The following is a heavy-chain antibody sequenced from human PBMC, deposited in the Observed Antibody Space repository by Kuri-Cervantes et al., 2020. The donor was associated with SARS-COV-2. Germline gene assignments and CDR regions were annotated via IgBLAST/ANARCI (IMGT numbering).Heavy chain of an antibody. Sequence: SETLSLTCTVSGGSISSSSYYRGWIRQPPGKGLEWIGSIYYSGSTYYNPSLKSRVTISVDTSKNQFSLKLSSVTAADTAVYYCARHLWSDGMDVWGQGTTVIVSS. CDR3: ARHLWSDGMDV. CDR2: IYYSGST. V-gene: IGHV4-39*01. CDR1: GGSISSSSYY. J-gene: IGHJ6*02. D-gene: IGHD2-8*02.